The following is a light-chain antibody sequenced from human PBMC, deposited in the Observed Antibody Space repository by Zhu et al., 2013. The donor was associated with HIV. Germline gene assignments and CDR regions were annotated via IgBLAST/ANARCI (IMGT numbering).Light chain of an antibody. V-gene: IGKV3-15*01. Sequence: EIVVTQSPATLSVSPGDRVTLSCRASQSVNRNLAWYQQKPGQAPRLLMYSVSARATNIPARFSGSGSGTDFTLTISYLQSEDFAIYYCQQYNNWLFTFGQGTRLE. CDR3: QQYNNWLFT. J-gene: IGKJ5*01. CDR1: QSVNRN. CDR2: SVS.